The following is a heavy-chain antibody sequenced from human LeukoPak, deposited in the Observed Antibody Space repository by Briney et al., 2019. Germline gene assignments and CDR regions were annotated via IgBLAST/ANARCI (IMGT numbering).Heavy chain of an antibody. V-gene: IGHV4-39*01. CDR3: ARASITMIVGWAFDI. Sequence: PSETLSLTCTVSGGSISSTSYYWGWIRQPPGKGLEWIGSIYYSGSTYYNPSLKSRVTISVDTSKNQFSLKLSSVTAADTAVYYCARASITMIVGWAFDIWGQGTMVTVSS. D-gene: IGHD3-22*01. CDR1: GGSISSTSYY. J-gene: IGHJ3*02. CDR2: IYYSGST.